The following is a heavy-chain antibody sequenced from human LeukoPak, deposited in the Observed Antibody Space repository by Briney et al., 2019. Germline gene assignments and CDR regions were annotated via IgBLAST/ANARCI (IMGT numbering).Heavy chain of an antibody. CDR1: GYAFTGYY. V-gene: IGHV1-2*02. J-gene: IGHJ3*02. Sequence: GASVKVSCKASGYAFTGYYMHWVRQAPGQGLEWMGWINPNSGGTDYPQKFQGRVTMTRDTSIRTAYMELSSLRSDDTAVYYCARALNTLVGYGGSGYYSAFDIWGQGTKVTVSS. D-gene: IGHD3-22*01. CDR3: ARALNTLVGYGGSGYYSAFDI. CDR2: INPNSGGT.